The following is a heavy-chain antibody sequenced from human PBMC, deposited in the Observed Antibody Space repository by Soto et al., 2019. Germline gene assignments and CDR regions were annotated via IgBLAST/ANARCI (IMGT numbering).Heavy chain of an antibody. CDR2: IAYDGSNK. CDR3: AKELPPDYGMYV. J-gene: IGHJ6*01. D-gene: IGHD2-21*02. V-gene: IGHV3-30*18. CDR1: GFTFSSYG. Sequence: QVQLVESGGGVVQPGRSLRLSCAASGFTFSSYGMHWVRQAPGKGLEWVAVIAYDGSNKYYADSVKGRFTISRDHSKNTLYLQMNSLRAEDTAVYYCAKELPPDYGMYVWGQGTTVTVSS.